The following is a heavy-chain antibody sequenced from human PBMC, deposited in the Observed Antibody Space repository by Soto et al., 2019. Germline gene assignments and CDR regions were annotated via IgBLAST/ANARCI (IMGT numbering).Heavy chain of an antibody. CDR1: GGSFSGYY. CDR3: ARLALRFHGAFDI. D-gene: IGHD3-3*01. Sequence: QVQLQQWGAGLLKPSETLSLTCAVYGGSFSGYYWSWIRQPPGKGLEGIGEINHSGSTNYNPSLKSRGTISVDTSKNQFSLKLSSVTAADTAVYYCARLALRFHGAFDIWGQGTMVTVSS. J-gene: IGHJ3*02. CDR2: INHSGST. V-gene: IGHV4-34*01.